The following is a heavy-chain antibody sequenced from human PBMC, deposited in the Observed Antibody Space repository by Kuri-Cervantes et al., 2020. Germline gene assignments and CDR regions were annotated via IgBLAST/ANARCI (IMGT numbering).Heavy chain of an antibody. CDR2: ISWNSGSI. CDR1: GFTFDDYA. CDR3: ARTPLYSSGWLDY. J-gene: IGHJ4*02. V-gene: IGHV3-9*01. Sequence: SLKISCAASGFTFDDYAMHWVRQAPGKGLEWVSGISWNSGSIGYADSVKGRFTISRDNAKNTLYLQMNSLRAEDTAVYYCARTPLYSSGWLDYWGQGTLVTGSS. D-gene: IGHD6-19*01.